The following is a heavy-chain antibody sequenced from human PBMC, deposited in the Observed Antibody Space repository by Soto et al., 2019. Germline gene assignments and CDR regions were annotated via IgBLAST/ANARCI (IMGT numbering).Heavy chain of an antibody. CDR2: IIPFFKAT. CDR1: GGTFSSHA. Sequence: SVKVSCKASGGTFSSHAISWVRQAPGQGLEWMGGIIPFFKATNYAQKFQGRVTITADDSASTAYMDLSSLRSEDTAVYYCARDVTLNYYDSTYYYYALDVWGQGTTVTVSS. CDR3: ARDVTLNYYDSTYYYYALDV. J-gene: IGHJ6*02. V-gene: IGHV1-69*13. D-gene: IGHD3-22*01.